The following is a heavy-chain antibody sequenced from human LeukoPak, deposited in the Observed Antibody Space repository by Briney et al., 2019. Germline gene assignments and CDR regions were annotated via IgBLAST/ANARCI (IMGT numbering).Heavy chain of an antibody. CDR1: GFTFSAYP. V-gene: IGHV3-64*01. CDR3: ARGGGSYDF. Sequence: PGGSLRLSCAASGFTFSAYPMHWVRQAPGKGLEYVSAITTSGDGTYHANSVKGRFTIFRDNSKSTLYLQMGSLRPDDMGVYYCARGGGSYDFWGQGTLVTVSS. CDR2: ITTSGDGT. D-gene: IGHD1-26*01. J-gene: IGHJ4*02.